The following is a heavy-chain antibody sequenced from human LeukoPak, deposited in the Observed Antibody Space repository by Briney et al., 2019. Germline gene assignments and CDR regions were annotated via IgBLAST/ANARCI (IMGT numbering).Heavy chain of an antibody. D-gene: IGHD2-2*01. J-gene: IGHJ4*02. Sequence: ASVKVSCKASGYTFTGYNTDWGSQAPGQGLEWMGWINPNSGGTNYAQKFQGRVTMTRDTSISTAYMELSRLRSDDTAVYYCARDGSSTSGDYWVQGTLVTVP. CDR2: INPNSGGT. V-gene: IGHV1-2*02. CDR3: ARDGSSTSGDY. CDR1: GYTFTGYN.